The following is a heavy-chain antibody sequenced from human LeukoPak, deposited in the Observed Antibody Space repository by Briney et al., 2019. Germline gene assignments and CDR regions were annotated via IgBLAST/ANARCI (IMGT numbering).Heavy chain of an antibody. CDR1: GFTFSSYW. V-gene: IGHV3-7*01. CDR3: ARDKGGYSYGFDS. CDR2: IKQDGSDK. J-gene: IGHJ4*02. D-gene: IGHD5-18*01. Sequence: GESLTLSCSASGFTFSSYWMSWVRQAPGKGLEWVANIKQDGSDKNYVDSVKGRFTIPRDNAKNSLYLQMNSLRAEDTAVYYCARDKGGYSYGFDSWGQGTLVTASS.